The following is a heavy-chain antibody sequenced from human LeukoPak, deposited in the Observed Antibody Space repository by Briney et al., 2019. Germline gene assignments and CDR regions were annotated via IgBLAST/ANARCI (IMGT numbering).Heavy chain of an antibody. CDR1: GFTVSSNY. V-gene: IGHV3-66*01. CDR3: ARELGGSLNWFDP. Sequence: PGGSLRLSCAASGFTVSSNYMSWVRQAPGKGLEWVSVIYSGGSTYYADSVKGRFTISRDSSKNTLYLQMNSLRAEDTAVYYCARELGGSLNWFDPWGQGTLVTVSS. D-gene: IGHD2-15*01. J-gene: IGHJ5*02. CDR2: IYSGGST.